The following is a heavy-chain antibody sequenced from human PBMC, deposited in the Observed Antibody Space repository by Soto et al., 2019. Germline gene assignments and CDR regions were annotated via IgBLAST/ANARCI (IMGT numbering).Heavy chain of an antibody. D-gene: IGHD3-22*01. J-gene: IGHJ4*02. CDR1: GFSLSTSRVG. V-gene: IGHV2-5*01. CDR2: IYSNDDK. Sequence: SGPTLVHPSHTLTLTCTFSGFSLSTSRVGVGWIRQPPGKALEWLALIYSNDDKRYSPSLKSRLNIANDTSKHQVVLTMNNMDPVDTATYYSAQTAYYDNSGCYYGGVSDGWGKGTLVTVSS. CDR3: AQTAYYDNSGCYYGGVSDG.